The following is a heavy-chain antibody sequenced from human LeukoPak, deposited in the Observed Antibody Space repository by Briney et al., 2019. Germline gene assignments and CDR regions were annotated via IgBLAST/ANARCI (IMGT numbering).Heavy chain of an antibody. D-gene: IGHD2-2*02. CDR1: GGSITNYY. V-gene: IGHV4-59*08. Sequence: SETLSLTCTVSGGSITNYYWSWIRQPPGKGLEWIGYVQYSGSTNYNPSLKTRVTISVDTSKNQFSLKLRSVTAADTAVYYCARRYTASPGERFDYWGQGTLVTVSS. CDR2: VQYSGST. CDR3: ARRYTASPGERFDY. J-gene: IGHJ4*02.